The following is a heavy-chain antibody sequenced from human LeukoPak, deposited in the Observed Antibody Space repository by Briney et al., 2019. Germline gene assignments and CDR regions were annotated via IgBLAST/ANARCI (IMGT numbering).Heavy chain of an antibody. Sequence: GGSLRLSCAASGFTFSSSEMNWVRQAPGKGLEWVSYISSSGGTISYADSVKGRFTISRDNAKNSLYLQMNSLRAEDTAIYYCARGGQHLFDFWGQGTLVTVSS. CDR1: GFTFSSSE. J-gene: IGHJ4*02. CDR3: ARGGQHLFDF. V-gene: IGHV3-48*03. CDR2: ISSSGGTI. D-gene: IGHD6-13*01.